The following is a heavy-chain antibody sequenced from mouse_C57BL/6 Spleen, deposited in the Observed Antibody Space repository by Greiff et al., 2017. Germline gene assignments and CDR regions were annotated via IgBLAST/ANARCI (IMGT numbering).Heavy chain of an antibody. D-gene: IGHD2-3*01. CDR2: IYPGDGDT. CDR3: ARSEGDDGDFFDY. CDR1: GYAFSSSW. J-gene: IGHJ2*01. Sequence: QVQLQQSGPELVKPGASVKISCKASGYAFSSSWMNWVKQRPGKGLEWIGRIYPGDGDTNYNGKFKGKATLTADKSSSTAYMQLSSLTSEDSAVYFCARSEGDDGDFFDYWGQGTTLTVSS. V-gene: IGHV1-82*01.